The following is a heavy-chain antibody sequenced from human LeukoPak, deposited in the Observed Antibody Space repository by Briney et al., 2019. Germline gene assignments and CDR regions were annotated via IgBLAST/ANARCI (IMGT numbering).Heavy chain of an antibody. CDR1: GGSISSCSYY. CDR3: ARQLGYCSSTSCYADKVDY. D-gene: IGHD2-2*01. CDR2: IYYSGST. V-gene: IGHV4-39*01. J-gene: IGHJ4*02. Sequence: SETLSLTCTVSGGSISSCSYYWGWIRQPPGKGLEWIGSIYYSGSTYYNPSLKSRVTIPVDTTKNQFSLKLSSVTAADTAVYYCARQLGYCSSTSCYADKVDYWGQGTLVTVSS.